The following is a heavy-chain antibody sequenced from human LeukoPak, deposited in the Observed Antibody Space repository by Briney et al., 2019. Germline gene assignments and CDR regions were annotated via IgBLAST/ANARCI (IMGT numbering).Heavy chain of an antibody. CDR2: INTEGSST. J-gene: IGHJ4*02. V-gene: IGHV3-74*01. Sequence: QTGGSLRLSCAASGFTFSSYWMHWVRQAPGKGLVWVSRINTEGSSTSYADSVKGRFTISRDNAKNTLYLQMNSLRAEDTAMYYCARDFDRYYFDYWGQGTLVTVSS. D-gene: IGHD3-9*01. CDR3: ARDFDRYYFDY. CDR1: GFTFSSYW.